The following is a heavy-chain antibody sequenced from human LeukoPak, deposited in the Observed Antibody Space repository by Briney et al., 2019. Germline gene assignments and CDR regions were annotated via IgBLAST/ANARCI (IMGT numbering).Heavy chain of an antibody. Sequence: GGSLGLSCTTSGFTFTNYGINWVRQAPGKGLEWVAAIWYDGSKTSYTDSVRGRFTVSRDISKNTVYLQMNGLKAEDTAVYYCAGSYYYYGMDVWGQGTTVTVSS. J-gene: IGHJ6*02. V-gene: IGHV3-33*01. CDR2: IWYDGSKT. CDR1: GFTFTNYG. CDR3: AGSYYYYGMDV. D-gene: IGHD2-15*01.